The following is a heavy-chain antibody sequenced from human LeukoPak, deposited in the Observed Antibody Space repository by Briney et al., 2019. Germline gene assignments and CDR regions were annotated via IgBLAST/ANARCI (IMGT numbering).Heavy chain of an antibody. V-gene: IGHV4-59*01. CDR3: ARDAYSGYGPPDYYMDV. D-gene: IGHD5-12*01. CDR1: GGSISSYY. J-gene: IGHJ6*03. Sequence: SETLSLTCTVSGGSISSYYWSWLRQPPGKGLEWIGYIYYSGSTNYNPSLKSRVTISIDTSKNQFSLKLSSVTAADTAVYYCARDAYSGYGPPDYYMDVWGKGTTVTISS. CDR2: IYYSGST.